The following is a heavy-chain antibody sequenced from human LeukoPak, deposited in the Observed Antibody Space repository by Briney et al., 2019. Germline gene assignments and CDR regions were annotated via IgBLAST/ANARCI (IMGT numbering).Heavy chain of an antibody. CDR3: ARRGGSGRAFDY. J-gene: IGHJ4*02. Sequence: SETLSLTCNVSGGPISSYYWTWIRQPPGKGLEWIGYVDYSGSTNYNPSLKSRVTILVDTSKNQFSLKLTSVTAADTAMYYCARRGGSGRAFDYWGQGILVTVSS. CDR2: VDYSGST. CDR1: GGPISSYY. V-gene: IGHV4-59*08. D-gene: IGHD6-19*01.